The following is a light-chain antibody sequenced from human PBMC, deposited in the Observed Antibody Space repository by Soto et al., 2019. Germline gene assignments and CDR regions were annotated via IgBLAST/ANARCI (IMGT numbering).Light chain of an antibody. CDR2: EVN. CDR3: SSFRSSHTHYV. V-gene: IGLV2-14*01. Sequence: QSALTQPASVSGSLGQSITVSCTGTSSDVGAYDYVSWYQQHPGKAPKLIIYEVNNRPSGVSNRFSGSKSGNTASLIISGLQADDEADYYCSSFRSSHTHYVFGTGTQLTVL. CDR1: SSDVGAYDY. J-gene: IGLJ1*01.